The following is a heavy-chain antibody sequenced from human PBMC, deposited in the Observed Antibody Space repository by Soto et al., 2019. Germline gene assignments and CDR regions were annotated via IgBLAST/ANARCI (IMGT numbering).Heavy chain of an antibody. J-gene: IGHJ5*02. CDR3: ARGACSGGSCYSGEFDP. V-gene: IGHV4-30-2*01. D-gene: IGHD2-15*01. CDR1: GGSISSGGYS. Sequence: SETLSLTCAVSGGSISSGGYSWSWIRQPPGKGLKWIGYIYHSGSTYYNPSLKSRVTISVDRSKNQFSLKLSSVTAADTAVYYCARGACSGGSCYSGEFDPWGQGTLVTVSS. CDR2: IYHSGST.